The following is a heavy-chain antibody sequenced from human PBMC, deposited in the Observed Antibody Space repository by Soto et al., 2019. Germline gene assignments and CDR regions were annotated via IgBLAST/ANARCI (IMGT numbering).Heavy chain of an antibody. CDR1: GGSISSGGYY. CDR3: ARVGDRNWFDP. J-gene: IGHJ5*02. Sequence: SDTLSLTCTVSGGSISSGGYYWSWIRHHPGKGLEWIGYIYYSGSTYYNPSLKSRVTISVDTSKNQFSLKLSSVTAADTAVYYCARVGDRNWFDPWGQGTLVTVSS. D-gene: IGHD3-10*01. CDR2: IYYSGST. V-gene: IGHV4-31*03.